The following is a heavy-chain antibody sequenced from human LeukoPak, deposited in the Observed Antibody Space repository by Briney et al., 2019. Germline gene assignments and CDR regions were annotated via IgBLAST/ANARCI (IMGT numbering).Heavy chain of an antibody. V-gene: IGHV3-30*04. D-gene: IGHD3-22*01. Sequence: PGRSLRLSCAASGFTFSSYAMHWVRQAPGKGLEWVAVISYDGSNKYYADSVKGRFTISRDNSKNTLYLQMNSLRAEDTAVYYCAREVSQYYYDSSGYFDYWGQGTLVTVS. CDR3: AREVSQYYYDSSGYFDY. J-gene: IGHJ4*02. CDR2: ISYDGSNK. CDR1: GFTFSSYA.